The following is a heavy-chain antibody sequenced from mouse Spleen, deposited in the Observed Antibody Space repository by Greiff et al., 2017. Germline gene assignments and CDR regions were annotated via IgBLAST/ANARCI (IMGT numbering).Heavy chain of an antibody. J-gene: IGHJ4*01. V-gene: IGHV1-7*01. CDR2: INPSSGYT. Sequence: QVHVKQSGAELAKPGASVKLSCKASGYTFTSYWMHWVKQRPGQGLEWIGYINPSSGYTKYNQKFKDKATLTADKSSSTAYMQLSSLTYEDSAVYYCASGIYYYAMDYWGQGTSVTVSS. D-gene: IGHD4-1*01. CDR3: ASGIYYYAMDY. CDR1: GYTFTSYW.